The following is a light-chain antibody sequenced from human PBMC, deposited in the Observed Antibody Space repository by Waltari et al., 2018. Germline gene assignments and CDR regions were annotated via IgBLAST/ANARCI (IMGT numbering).Light chain of an antibody. CDR2: GSS. Sequence: EIVLTQSPATLSSSPGERATLSCRASQSVSSNLAWYQQKPGQAPRLLIYGSSSWATGIPDRFSGTGSGTDFTLTINSLEPEDFAVYYCQQYSNWPLTFGGGTKVEIK. V-gene: IGKV3-15*01. CDR1: QSVSSN. J-gene: IGKJ4*01. CDR3: QQYSNWPLT.